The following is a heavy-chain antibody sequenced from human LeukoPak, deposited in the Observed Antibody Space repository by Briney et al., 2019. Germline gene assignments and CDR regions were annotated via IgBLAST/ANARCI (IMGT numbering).Heavy chain of an antibody. CDR1: GGSISSSSYY. D-gene: IGHD4-11*01. Sequence: PSETLSLTCTVSGGSISSSSYYWGWIRQPPGKGLEWIGSIYYSGSTYYNPSLKSRVTISVDTSKYQFSLKLSSVTAADTAVYYCARITVTTYLYYYYYGMDVWGQGTTVTVSS. V-gene: IGHV4-39*01. CDR2: IYYSGST. CDR3: ARITVTTYLYYYYYGMDV. J-gene: IGHJ6*02.